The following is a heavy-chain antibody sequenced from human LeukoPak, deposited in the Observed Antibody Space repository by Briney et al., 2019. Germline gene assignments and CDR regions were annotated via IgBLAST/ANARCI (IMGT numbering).Heavy chain of an antibody. J-gene: IGHJ6*02. D-gene: IGHD2-15*01. V-gene: IGHV4-59*01. CDR2: IYYSGST. CDR1: GGSISSYY. Sequence: SETLSLTCTVSGGSISSYYWSWIRQPPGKGLEWIGYIYYSGSTNYNPSLKSRVTISVDTSKNQFPLKLSSVTAADTAVYYCARDGGRLGLPPDVWGQGTTVTVSS. CDR3: ARDGGRLGLPPDV.